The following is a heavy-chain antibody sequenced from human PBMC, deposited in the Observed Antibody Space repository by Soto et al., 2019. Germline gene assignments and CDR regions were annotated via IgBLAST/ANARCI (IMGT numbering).Heavy chain of an antibody. J-gene: IGHJ4*02. CDR1: GGSISSGDYY. CDR2: IYYSGST. CDR3: ARGNRYYDGSGYNRREGRGIDY. Sequence: QVQLQESGPGLVKPSQTLSLTCTVSGGSISSGDYYWSWIRQPPGKGLEWIGYIYYSGSTYYNPSLKSRVTIPVDTSKNQFSLKLSSVTAADTAVYYCARGNRYYDGSGYNRREGRGIDYWGQGTLVTVSS. V-gene: IGHV4-30-4*01. D-gene: IGHD3-22*01.